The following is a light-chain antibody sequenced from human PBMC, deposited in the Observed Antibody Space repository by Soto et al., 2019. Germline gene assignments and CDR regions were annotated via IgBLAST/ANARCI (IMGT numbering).Light chain of an antibody. J-gene: IGKJ1*01. CDR3: MQALQTLGT. Sequence: DIQMTQSPSSLSASVGDRVTITCRASQSISSYLNWYQQKPGKAPKLLIYAASSLQSGVPSRFSGSGSGTDFTLKISRVEAEDVGVYYCMQALQTLGTFGQGTKVDIK. CDR2: AAS. V-gene: IGKV1-39*01. CDR1: QSISSY.